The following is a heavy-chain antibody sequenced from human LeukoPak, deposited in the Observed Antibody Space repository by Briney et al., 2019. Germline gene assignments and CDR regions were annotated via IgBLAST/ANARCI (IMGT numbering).Heavy chain of an antibody. V-gene: IGHV4-34*01. J-gene: IGHJ5*02. Sequence: SETLSLTCAVYGGSFSGYYWSWICQPPGKGLEWIGEINHSGSTNYNPSLKSRVTISVDTSKNQFSLKLSSVTAADTAVYYCAREGGYSSGWPWGHNWFDPWGQGTLVTVSS. CDR2: INHSGST. D-gene: IGHD6-19*01. CDR3: AREGGYSSGWPWGHNWFDP. CDR1: GGSFSGYY.